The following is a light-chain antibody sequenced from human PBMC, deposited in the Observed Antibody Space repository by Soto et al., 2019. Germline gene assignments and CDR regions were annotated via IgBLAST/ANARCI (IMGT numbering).Light chain of an antibody. J-gene: IGKJ5*01. Sequence: DIQMTQSPSTLSASVGDRVTATCRASQSISSWLAWYQQKPGKAPNLLIHKASHLESGVPSRFSGSGSGTEFTLTISSLQPDDFATYYCQQYHRASITFGQGTRLEIK. CDR2: KAS. V-gene: IGKV1-5*03. CDR3: QQYHRASIT. CDR1: QSISSW.